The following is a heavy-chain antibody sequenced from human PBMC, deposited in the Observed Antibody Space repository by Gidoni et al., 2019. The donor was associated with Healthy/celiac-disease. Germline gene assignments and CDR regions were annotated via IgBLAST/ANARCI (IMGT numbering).Heavy chain of an antibody. Sequence: EVQLLESRGGLVQPGGSLRLSWAASRFTFSSYAMSWVRQAPGKGLEWVSAISGSGGSTYYADSVKGRFTISRDNSKNTLYLQMNSLRAEDTAVYYCARLEGYVVVAATFDYWGQGTLVTVSS. CDR1: RFTFSSYA. D-gene: IGHD2-15*01. CDR2: ISGSGGST. CDR3: ARLEGYVVVAATFDY. J-gene: IGHJ4*02. V-gene: IGHV3-23*01.